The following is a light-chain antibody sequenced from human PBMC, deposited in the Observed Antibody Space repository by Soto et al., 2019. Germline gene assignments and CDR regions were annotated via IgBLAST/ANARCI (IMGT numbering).Light chain of an antibody. Sequence: SYELTQPPSVSVAPGQTASIPCGGDNIGTKGVHWYQQKPGQAPELVVYNGRDRPSGIPERFSGSNSGNTATLTITRVEAGDEADFYCQVRESPSDHSVVFGGGTKLTVL. CDR1: NIGTKG. CDR3: QVRESPSDHSVV. CDR2: NGR. V-gene: IGLV3-21*02. J-gene: IGLJ3*02.